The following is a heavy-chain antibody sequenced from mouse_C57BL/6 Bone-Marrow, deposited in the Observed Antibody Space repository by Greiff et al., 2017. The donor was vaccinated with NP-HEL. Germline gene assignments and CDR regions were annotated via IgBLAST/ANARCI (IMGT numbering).Heavy chain of an antibody. CDR1: GYTFTDYY. CDR2: INPNNGGT. Sequence: EVQLQQSGPELVKPGASVKISCKASGYTFTDYYMNWVKQSHGKSLEWIGDINPNNGGTSYNQKFKGKATLTVDKSSSTAYMELRSLTSEDSAVYYCARRGWLLSAWGQGTSVTVSS. V-gene: IGHV1-26*01. J-gene: IGHJ4*01. CDR3: ARRGWLLSA. D-gene: IGHD2-3*01.